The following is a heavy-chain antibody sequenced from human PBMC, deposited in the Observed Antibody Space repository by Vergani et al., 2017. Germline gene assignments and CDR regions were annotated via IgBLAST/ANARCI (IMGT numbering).Heavy chain of an antibody. V-gene: IGHV1-69-2*01. CDR2: FDPEDDET. CDR1: GYTFTDHY. J-gene: IGHJ6*02. CDR3: GTPQSVTTCGMEV. D-gene: IGHD4-17*01. Sequence: EVQLVQSGAEVKKPGATMKISCKVSGYTFTDHYMHWVKQAPGKGLEWMGLFDPEDDETIYAEKLKGRVTIAADTSTDTAHLELGSLRSEDKAVYYCGTPQSVTTCGMEVWGQGTTVIVSS.